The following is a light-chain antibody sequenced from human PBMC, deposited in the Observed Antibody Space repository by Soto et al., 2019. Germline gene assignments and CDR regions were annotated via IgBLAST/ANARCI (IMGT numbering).Light chain of an antibody. CDR1: RTVDGNY. CDR2: SAS. J-gene: IGKJ3*01. V-gene: IGKV3-20*01. Sequence: PVARATLSCRASRTVDGNYLAWYHQKPGQAPRLLIHSASTRAPGTPDRFSASGAGTDFTLTISRLEPEDSAVYYCQQYSASPRTFGPGTKVDI. CDR3: QQYSASPRT.